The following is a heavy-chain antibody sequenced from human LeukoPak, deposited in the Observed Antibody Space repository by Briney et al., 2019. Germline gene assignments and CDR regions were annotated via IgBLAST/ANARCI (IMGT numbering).Heavy chain of an antibody. J-gene: IGHJ5*02. V-gene: IGHV5-51*01. CDR2: IYPGDSDT. CDR3: ARQDYYDSSGLIDP. D-gene: IGHD3-22*01. CDR1: GYKFTNYW. Sequence: GESLKISCKGSGYKFTNYWIGWVRQMPGKGLEWMGIIYPGDSDTRYSPSFQGQVTISADKSISTAYLQWSSLKASDTAMYYCARQDYYDSSGLIDPWGQGTLVTVSS.